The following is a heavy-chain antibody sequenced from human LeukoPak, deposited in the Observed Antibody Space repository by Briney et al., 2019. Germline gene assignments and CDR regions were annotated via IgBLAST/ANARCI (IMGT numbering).Heavy chain of an antibody. V-gene: IGHV3-7*01. CDR2: IKEDGSEK. CDR1: GFTLSNFW. Sequence: GGSLRLSCAVSGFTLSNFWMAWVRQAPGKGLEWVANIKEDGSEKYYADSVKGRFTISRDDAKNSLYLQMNTLRVEDTAVYYCARRNPSCYGRQCYYYMDVWGRGTPVTVSS. J-gene: IGHJ6*03. D-gene: IGHD2-2*01. CDR3: ARRNPSCYGRQCYYYMDV.